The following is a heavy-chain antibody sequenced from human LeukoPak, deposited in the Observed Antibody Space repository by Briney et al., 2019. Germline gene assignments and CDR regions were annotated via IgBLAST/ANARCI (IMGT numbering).Heavy chain of an antibody. CDR2: ISSSSSYT. V-gene: IGHV3-11*03. D-gene: IGHD6-25*01. CDR3: AAGIAADY. J-gene: IGHJ4*02. CDR1: GXPFSDFY. Sequence: PGGSLRLSCVVSGXPFSDFYVNWIRQAPGKGLEWISYISSSSSYTDYAESVKGRFTISRDNAKSALYLEMNDLRVEDTAVYYCAAGIAADYWGQGTLVIVSS.